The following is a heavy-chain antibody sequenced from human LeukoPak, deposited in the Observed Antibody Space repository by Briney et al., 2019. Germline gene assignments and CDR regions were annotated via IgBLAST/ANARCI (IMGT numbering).Heavy chain of an antibody. CDR1: GLSFSSFA. CDR3: AKASWVLSTDAVR. CDR2: IRGNAET. D-gene: IGHD3-16*01. V-gene: IGHV3-23*01. Sequence: PGGSLGLSWAASGLSFSSFAMSGVRRGPARGLEGVSSIRGNAETFHAESVKGRFTLYSDSSRNTVYFQSNNLRVEDTAIYYCAKASWVLSTDAVRWGQGTLVTVS. J-gene: IGHJ4*02.